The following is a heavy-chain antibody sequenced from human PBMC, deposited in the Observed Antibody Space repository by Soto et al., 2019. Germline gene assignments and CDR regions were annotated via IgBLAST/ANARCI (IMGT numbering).Heavy chain of an antibody. V-gene: IGHV4-39*01. CDR3: TRHNYYDKYFDY. D-gene: IGHD3-22*01. CDR1: VGSISSSSYY. J-gene: IGHJ4*02. CDR2: IYYSGST. Sequence: QLQLQESGPGLVKPSETLSITCTVSVGSISSSSYYWGWIRQPPGKGLEWIGSIYYSGSTYYNPSLKSRVTISVDTSKNQFSLKLSSVTAADPAVYYCTRHNYYDKYFDYWGQGTLVTVSS.